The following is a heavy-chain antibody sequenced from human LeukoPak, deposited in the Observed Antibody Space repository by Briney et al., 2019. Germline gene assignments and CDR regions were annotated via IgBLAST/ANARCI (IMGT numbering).Heavy chain of an antibody. V-gene: IGHV4-59*01. D-gene: IGHD2-15*01. CDR3: ARLVVVAATYGNYFDY. Sequence: KSSETLSLTCTVSGGSISSYYWSWIRQPPGKGLEWIGYIYYSGSTNYNPSLKSRVTISVDTSKNQFSLKLSSVTAADTAVYYCARLVVVAATYGNYFDYWGQGTLVTVSS. J-gene: IGHJ4*02. CDR2: IYYSGST. CDR1: GGSISSYY.